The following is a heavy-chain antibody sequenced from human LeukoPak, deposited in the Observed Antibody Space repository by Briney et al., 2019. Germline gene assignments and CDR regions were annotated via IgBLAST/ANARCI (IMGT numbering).Heavy chain of an antibody. D-gene: IGHD6-19*01. CDR1: GGSISSGGYY. V-gene: IGHV4-31*03. CDR3: ARELYSSGWTFDY. CDR2: IYYSGST. Sequence: KPSQTLSLTCTVSGGSISSGGYYWSWIRQHPGKGLEWIGYIYYSGSTYYNPSLKSRVTISVDTSKNQFSLKLSSVTAADTAVYYCARELYSSGWTFDYWGQGTLVTVSS. J-gene: IGHJ4*02.